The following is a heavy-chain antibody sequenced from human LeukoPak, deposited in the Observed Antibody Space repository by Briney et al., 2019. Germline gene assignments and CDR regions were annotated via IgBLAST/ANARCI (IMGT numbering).Heavy chain of an antibody. V-gene: IGHV3-23*01. CDR2: ISGSGGST. J-gene: IGHJ6*02. CDR1: GFTFSSYA. D-gene: IGHD3-16*01. CDR3: AKDDLGANYYYYGMDV. Sequence: GGSLRLSCAASGFTFSSYAMSWVRQAPGKGLEWVSAISGSGGSTYYADSVKGRFTISRDNSKNTLYLQMNSLRAEDTAVYYCAKDDLGANYYYYGMDVWGQGTTVTVSS.